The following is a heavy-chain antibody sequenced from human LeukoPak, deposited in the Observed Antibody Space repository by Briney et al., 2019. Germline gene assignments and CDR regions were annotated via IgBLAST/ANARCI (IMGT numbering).Heavy chain of an antibody. Sequence: GDSLKISCKGSGYSFTSYWIGWVRQMPGKGLEWMGIIYPGDSDTRYSPSFQGQVTISADKSISTAYLQWSSLKASDTAMYYCARHGTGSGWQNNWFDPWGQGTLVTVSS. CDR3: ARHGTGSGWQNNWFDP. CDR1: GYSFTSYW. D-gene: IGHD6-19*01. V-gene: IGHV5-51*01. J-gene: IGHJ5*02. CDR2: IYPGDSDT.